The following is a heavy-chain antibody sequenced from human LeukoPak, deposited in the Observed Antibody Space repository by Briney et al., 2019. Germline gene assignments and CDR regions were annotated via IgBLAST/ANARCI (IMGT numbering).Heavy chain of an antibody. J-gene: IGHJ4*02. V-gene: IGHV3-49*04. D-gene: IGHD4-11*01. CDR3: TRGYNNYVALFHY. Sequence: RPGGSLRLSCTVSGFTFGDYAMNRVRQAPGRGLEWVGLIRGKGFGGTTEYAASVKGRFTISRDDSKSIAYLQMNSLTTEDTAVYYCTRGYNNYVALFHYWGQGTLVTVSS. CDR2: IRGKGFGGTT. CDR1: GFTFGDYA.